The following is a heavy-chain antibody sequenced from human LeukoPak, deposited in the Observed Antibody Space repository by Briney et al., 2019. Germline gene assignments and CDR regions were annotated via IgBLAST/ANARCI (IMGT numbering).Heavy chain of an antibody. CDR1: GGSISSTTYY. V-gene: IGHV4-61*10. J-gene: IGHJ4*02. Sequence: SETLSLTCTVSGGSISSTTYYWTWIRQPAGKGLEWIGRIYSSGSTNYNAPLKSRVTISIDTSKNQFSLKLSSVTAADTAVYYFARFRRDGYPFDYWGQGTLVTVSS. CDR3: ARFRRDGYPFDY. CDR2: IYSSGST. D-gene: IGHD5-24*01.